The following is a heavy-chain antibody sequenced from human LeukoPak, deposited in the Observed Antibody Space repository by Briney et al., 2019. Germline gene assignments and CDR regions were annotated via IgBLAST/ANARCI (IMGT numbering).Heavy chain of an antibody. CDR3: ARLDVGAISATDY. V-gene: IGHV4-39*01. Sequence: ASETLSLTCTVSGGSISSSSYYWGWIRQPPGKGLEWIGSVYYSGSTYYNPSLKSRVTISVDTSKNQFSLKLSSVTAADTAVYYCARLDVGAISATDYWGQGTLVTVSS. CDR2: VYYSGST. CDR1: GGSISSSSYY. D-gene: IGHD1-26*01. J-gene: IGHJ4*02.